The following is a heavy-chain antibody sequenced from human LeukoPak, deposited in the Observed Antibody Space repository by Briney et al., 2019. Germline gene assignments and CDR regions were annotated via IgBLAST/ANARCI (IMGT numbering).Heavy chain of an antibody. J-gene: IGHJ4*02. CDR1: GGSISSYY. V-gene: IGHV4-59*08. CDR2: IYYSGST. CDR3: ARHHSKGPHFYY. Sequence: SETLSLTCTVSGGSISSYYWSWIRQPPGKGLEWIGYIYYSGSTNYNPSLKSRVTISVDTSKNQFSLKLSSVTAADTAVYYCARHHSKGPHFYYWGQGTLVTVSA. D-gene: IGHD2-21*01.